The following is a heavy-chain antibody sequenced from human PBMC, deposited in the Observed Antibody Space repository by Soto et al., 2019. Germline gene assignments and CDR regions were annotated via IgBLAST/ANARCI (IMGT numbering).Heavy chain of an antibody. Sequence: KSSETLSVTCTVSGGSISIYYWTWILQPPGKGLEWIGYIYSNGRTNYNPSLKSRVTISVDTSKNQFSLKLRSVTAADTAVYYCTSGVNWNDVSDYWGQGTLVTVSS. CDR2: IYSNGRT. V-gene: IGHV4-59*01. J-gene: IGHJ4*02. CDR1: GGSISIYY. CDR3: TSGVNWNDVSDY. D-gene: IGHD1-20*01.